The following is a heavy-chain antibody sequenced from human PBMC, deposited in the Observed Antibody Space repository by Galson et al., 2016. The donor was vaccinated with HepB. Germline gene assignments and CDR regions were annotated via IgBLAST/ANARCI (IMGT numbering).Heavy chain of an antibody. CDR2: IYNSGSANSGST. CDR1: GGSMRSNY. D-gene: IGHD6-19*01. V-gene: IGHV4-59*01. Sequence: ETLSLTCSVSGGSMRSNYWSWIRQSPGKGLEWIGYIYNSGSANSGSTNYNPSLKSRVTISVDTSKKQVSLKLTSVTAADTAVYYCASTEQWLVPFDYWGQGTLVTVSS. CDR3: ASTEQWLVPFDY. J-gene: IGHJ4*02.